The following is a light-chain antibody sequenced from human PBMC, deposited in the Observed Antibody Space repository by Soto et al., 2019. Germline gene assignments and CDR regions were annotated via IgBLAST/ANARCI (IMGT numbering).Light chain of an antibody. CDR1: QSVSSN. V-gene: IGKV3-15*01. Sequence: EIGMTQSPATLSVSPGERATLSCRASQSVSSNLAWYQQKPGQAPRLLIYGASTRATGIPARFSGSGSGTEFTLPISSLQSEDFAVYYCQQYNNWPPWTFGQGTKVDVK. CDR2: GAS. J-gene: IGKJ1*01. CDR3: QQYNNWPPWT.